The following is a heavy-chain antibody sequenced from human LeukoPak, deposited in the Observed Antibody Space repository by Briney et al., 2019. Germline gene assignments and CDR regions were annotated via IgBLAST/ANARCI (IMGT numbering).Heavy chain of an antibody. CDR2: ISAYNGNT. D-gene: IGHD3-10*01. Sequence: ASVKVSCKASGYTFTSYGISWVRQAPGQGLEWMGWISAYNGNTNYAQKFQGRVAMTEDTSTDTAYMELSSLRSEDTAVYYCATDPHGSGSYYNALTWGQGTLVTVSS. CDR1: GYTFTSYG. J-gene: IGHJ5*02. CDR3: ATDPHGSGSYYNALT. V-gene: IGHV1-18*01.